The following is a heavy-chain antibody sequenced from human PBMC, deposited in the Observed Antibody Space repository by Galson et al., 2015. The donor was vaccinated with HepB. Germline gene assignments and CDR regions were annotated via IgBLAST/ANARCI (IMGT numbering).Heavy chain of an antibody. D-gene: IGHD3-22*01. V-gene: IGHV1-18*04. CDR3: ACGSTSWDSSGYQDY. J-gene: IGHJ4*02. CDR2: ISAYNGNT. CDR1: GYTFTSYG. Sequence: SVKVSCKASGYTFTSYGISWVRQAPGQGLEWMGWISAYNGNTNYAQKLQGRVTMTTDTSTSTAYMELRSLRSDDTAVYYCACGSTSWDSSGYQDYWGQGTLVTVSS.